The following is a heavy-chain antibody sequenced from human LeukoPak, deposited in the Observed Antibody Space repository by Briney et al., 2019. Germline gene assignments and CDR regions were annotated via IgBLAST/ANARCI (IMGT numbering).Heavy chain of an antibody. CDR1: GFTFADYA. D-gene: IGHD1-14*01. CDR2: ISWNSGSI. CDR3: AKATTTTSYMDV. J-gene: IGHJ6*03. Sequence: GGSLRLSCAASGFTFADYAMHWVRQAPGKGLEWASGISWNSGSIGYADSVKGRFTISRDNDKNSLYLQMNSLRAEDMALYYCAKATTTTSYMDVWGKGTTVTVAS. V-gene: IGHV3-9*03.